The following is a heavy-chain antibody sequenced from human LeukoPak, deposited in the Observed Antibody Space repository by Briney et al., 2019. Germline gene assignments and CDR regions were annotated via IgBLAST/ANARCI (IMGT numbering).Heavy chain of an antibody. CDR3: ARDLPLIVVVPAATKRNWFDP. Sequence: ASVKVSCKASGYTFTSYGISWVRQAPGQGLEWMGWISAYNGNTNYAQKLQGRVTMTTDTSASTAYMELRSLRSDDTAVYYCARDLPLIVVVPAATKRNWFDPWGQGTLVTVSS. J-gene: IGHJ5*02. V-gene: IGHV1-18*04. D-gene: IGHD2-2*01. CDR2: ISAYNGNT. CDR1: GYTFTSYG.